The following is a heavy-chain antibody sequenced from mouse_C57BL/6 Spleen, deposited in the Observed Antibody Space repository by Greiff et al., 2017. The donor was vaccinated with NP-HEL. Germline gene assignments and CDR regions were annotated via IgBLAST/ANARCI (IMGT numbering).Heavy chain of an antibody. CDR3: ARCNYYDYDAMDY. V-gene: IGHV1-53*01. D-gene: IGHD2-1*01. CDR2: INPSNGGT. Sequence: VQLQQPGTELVKPGASVKLSCKASGYTFTSYWMHWVKQRPGQGLEWIGNINPSNGGTNYNEKFKSKATLTVDKSSSTAYMQLSSLTSEDSAVYYCARCNYYDYDAMDYWGQGTSVTVSS. CDR1: GYTFTSYW. J-gene: IGHJ4*01.